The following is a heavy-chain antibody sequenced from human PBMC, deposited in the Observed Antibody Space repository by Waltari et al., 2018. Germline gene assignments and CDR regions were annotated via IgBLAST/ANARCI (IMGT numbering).Heavy chain of an antibody. CDR3: AGGEVVADVWT. CDR1: GFTFRSYL. CDR2: ISYDGSSK. D-gene: IGHD2-15*01. J-gene: IGHJ5*02. Sequence: QVQLVESGGGVVQPGRSLRLSCATSGFTFRSYLFHWVRQAPGKGLEWVAIISYDGSSKYYADSVQGRFTISRDASKKTLYLQMNSLRPDDTALYFCAGGEVVADVWTWGQGTQVTVSS. V-gene: IGHV3-30*01.